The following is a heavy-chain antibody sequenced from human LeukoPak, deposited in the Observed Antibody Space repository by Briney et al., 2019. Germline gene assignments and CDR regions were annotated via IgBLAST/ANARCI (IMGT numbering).Heavy chain of an antibody. V-gene: IGHV3-11*01. CDR1: GFTFSDYY. Sequence: PGGSLRLPCAASGFTFSDYYMSWIRQAPGKGLEWVSYISSSGSTIYYADSVKGRFTISRDNAKNSLYLQMNSLRAEDTAVYYCARAEVVEWLPFDYWGQGTLVTVSS. D-gene: IGHD3-3*01. J-gene: IGHJ4*02. CDR3: ARAEVVEWLPFDY. CDR2: ISSSGSTI.